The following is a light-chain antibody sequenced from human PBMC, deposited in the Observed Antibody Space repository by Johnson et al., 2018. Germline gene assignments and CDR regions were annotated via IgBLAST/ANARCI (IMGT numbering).Light chain of an antibody. CDR2: ENN. J-gene: IGLJ1*01. CDR1: SSNIGNNY. V-gene: IGLV1-51*02. Sequence: QSVLTQPPSVSAAPGQKVTISCSGSSSNIGNNYVSWYQQLPGTAPKLLIYENNKRPSGIPDRFSGSKSGTSATLGITGLQTGDEDDYYCGTWARSLSAGNVFGTGTKVTVL. CDR3: GTWARSLSAGNV.